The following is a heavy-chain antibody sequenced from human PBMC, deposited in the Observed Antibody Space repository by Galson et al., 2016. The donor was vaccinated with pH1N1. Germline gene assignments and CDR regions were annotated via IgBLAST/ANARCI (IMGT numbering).Heavy chain of an antibody. D-gene: IGHD3-10*01. V-gene: IGHV1-2*02. CDR1: GYTFIVYY. CDR2: INPSNGAT. Sequence: SVKVSCKASGYTFIVYYMHWVRQAPGHGLEWMGWINPSNGATKYAQNFQGRVTLTRDTSINTAYMELSSLTSDDTALYYWATGSGNSWFHPWGQGTLVTVSS. CDR3: ATGSGNSWFHP. J-gene: IGHJ5*02.